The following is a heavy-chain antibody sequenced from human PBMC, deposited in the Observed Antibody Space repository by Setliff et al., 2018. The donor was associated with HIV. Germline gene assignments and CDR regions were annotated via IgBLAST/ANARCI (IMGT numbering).Heavy chain of an antibody. CDR1: ASFSSYY. D-gene: IGHD3-10*01. V-gene: IGHV4-59*01. J-gene: IGHJ4*02. CDR3: AGGLHYGLGKFGY. Sequence: ASETLSLTCTVSASFSSYYWSWIRQPPGRGLEWIGCISSSGNTLYNPPLKSRVTISVDTSENQFSLKLSAVTAADTAVYYCAGGLHYGLGKFGYWGQGTLVTVSS. CDR2: ISSSGNT.